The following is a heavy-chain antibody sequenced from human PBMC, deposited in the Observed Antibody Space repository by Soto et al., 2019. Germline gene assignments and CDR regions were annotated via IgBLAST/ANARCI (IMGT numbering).Heavy chain of an antibody. CDR1: SGSISSSNW. D-gene: IGHD3-3*01. Sequence: QVQLQESGPGLVKPSGTLSLTCAVSSGSISSSNWWSWVRQPPGKGLEWIGEIYHSGSTNYNPSLKSRVTISVDKSKNQFSLKLSSVTAAGTAVYYCARRGVLRFLEWLSRYYFYMDVWGKGTTVTVSS. V-gene: IGHV4-4*02. CDR3: ARRGVLRFLEWLSRYYFYMDV. CDR2: IYHSGST. J-gene: IGHJ6*03.